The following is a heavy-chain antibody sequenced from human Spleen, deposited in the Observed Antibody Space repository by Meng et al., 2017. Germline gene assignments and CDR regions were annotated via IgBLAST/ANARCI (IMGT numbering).Heavy chain of an antibody. D-gene: IGHD3-10*01. CDR1: GGSIDTYY. CDR3: ARADYYGSDLYWFDP. J-gene: IGHJ5*02. Sequence: GSLRLSCTVSGGSIDTYYWSWIRQPPGKGLEWIGYVYYSGTVYYNPSNYNPSLRSRVTISVDRSKNQFSLEMRSVTAADTAVYYCARADYYGSDLYWFDPWGQGTLVTVSS. V-gene: IGHV4-59*12. CDR2: VYYSGTVYYNPS.